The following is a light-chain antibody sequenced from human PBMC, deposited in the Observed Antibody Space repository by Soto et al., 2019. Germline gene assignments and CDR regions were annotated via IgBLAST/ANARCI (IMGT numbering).Light chain of an antibody. CDR3: QQSYSMPWT. CDR2: AAS. CDR1: QGISSY. V-gene: IGKV1-8*01. Sequence: IRMTQSPSSFSASGGERSTSSCRAIQGISSYLAWYQQKPGKAPKLLIYAASSLQSGVPSRFSGSGSGTDFTLTISSLQPEDFATYYCQQSYSMPWTVGQGTKVDIK. J-gene: IGKJ1*01.